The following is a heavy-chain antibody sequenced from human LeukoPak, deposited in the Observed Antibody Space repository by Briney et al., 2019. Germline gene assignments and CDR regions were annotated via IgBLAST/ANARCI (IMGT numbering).Heavy chain of an antibody. Sequence: SETLSLTCAVYGGSFSGYYWSWIRQPPGKGLEWIGEINHSGSTNYNPSRKSRVTISVDTSKNQFSLKLSSVTAADTAVYYCARRHYYDSSGSPFDYWGQGTLVTVSS. CDR2: INHSGST. CDR3: ARRHYYDSSGSPFDY. J-gene: IGHJ4*02. CDR1: GGSFSGYY. V-gene: IGHV4-34*01. D-gene: IGHD3-22*01.